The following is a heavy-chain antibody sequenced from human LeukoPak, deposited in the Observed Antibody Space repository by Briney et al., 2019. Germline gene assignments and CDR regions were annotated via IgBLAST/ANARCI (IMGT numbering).Heavy chain of an antibody. D-gene: IGHD3-3*01. CDR2: ISGSGGST. Sequence: GGSLRLSCAASGFIFSSYSMSWVRQAPGKGLEWVSAISGSGGSTYYADSVKGRFTISRDNSKNTLYLQMNSLRAEDTAVYYCAKDGGYDFWSGYPKGFAYWGQGTLVTVSS. J-gene: IGHJ4*02. CDR1: GFIFSSYS. CDR3: AKDGGYDFWSGYPKGFAY. V-gene: IGHV3-23*01.